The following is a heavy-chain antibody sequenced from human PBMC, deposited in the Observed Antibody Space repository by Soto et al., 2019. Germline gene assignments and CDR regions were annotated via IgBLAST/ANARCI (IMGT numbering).Heavy chain of an antibody. CDR3: ARYSIAVAGFDY. CDR2: ISSTGGST. V-gene: IGHV3-23*01. J-gene: IGHJ4*02. CDR1: RFTFSNYA. Sequence: PGGSLRLSCAASRFTFSNYAMSWVRQAPGEGLEWVSGISSTGGSTYYADSVKGRFTISRDNSKNTLYLQMNSLRAEDTAVYYCARYSIAVAGFDYWGQGTLVTVSS. D-gene: IGHD6-19*01.